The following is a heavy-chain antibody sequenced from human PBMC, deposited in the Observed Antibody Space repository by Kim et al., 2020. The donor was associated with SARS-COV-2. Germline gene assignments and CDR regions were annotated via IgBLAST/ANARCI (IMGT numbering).Heavy chain of an antibody. V-gene: IGHV3-23*01. CDR3: ARDYYFDSSGQCDY. CDR2: ISGSAGST. D-gene: IGHD3-22*01. Sequence: GGSLRLSCATSGFTFSSYAMTWVRQVPGKGLEWVSAISGSAGSTYYVDSVKGRFTISRDTSKNTVYLQMNSLRAEDTAIYYCARDYYFDSSGQCDYWGQGILVTVSS. CDR1: GFTFSSYA. J-gene: IGHJ4*02.